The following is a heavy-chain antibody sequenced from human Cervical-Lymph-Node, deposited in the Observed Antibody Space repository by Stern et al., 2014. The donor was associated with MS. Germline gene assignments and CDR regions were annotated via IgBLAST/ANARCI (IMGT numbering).Heavy chain of an antibody. Sequence: VQLLQSGPGLVKPSQTLSLTCSVSGGSLISGGHLWRWIRQPPGEGLEWIGYIHSTGSRYYNPSLRSRVAISLDPSQNLFSLSLTSVTAADTAVYYCARNSPFDPWGQGTLVTVSS. J-gene: IGHJ5*02. V-gene: IGHV4-31*03. CDR2: IHSTGSR. CDR3: ARNSPFDP. D-gene: IGHD2/OR15-2a*01. CDR1: GGSLISGGHL.